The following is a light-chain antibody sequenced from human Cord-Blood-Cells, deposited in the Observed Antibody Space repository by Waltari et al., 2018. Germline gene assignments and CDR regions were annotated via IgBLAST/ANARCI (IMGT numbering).Light chain of an antibody. CDR2: DAS. V-gene: IGKV1-33*01. J-gene: IGKJ3*01. CDR1: QDISNY. Sequence: DIQMTQSPSSLSASVGDRVTITCQASQDISNYLNWYQQKPGKAPKLLIYDASNLETGVPSRFSGSGSGTDFTFTISSLQPEDIATYYCQQYDNLPLFTFGPGTKVDIE. CDR3: QQYDNLPLFT.